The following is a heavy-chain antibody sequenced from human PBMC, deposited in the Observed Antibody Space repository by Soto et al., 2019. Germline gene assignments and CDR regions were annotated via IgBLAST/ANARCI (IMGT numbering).Heavy chain of an antibody. CDR2: IWYDGSNK. J-gene: IGHJ4*02. Sequence: VGSLRLSCAASGFTFSSYGMHWVRQAPGKGLEWVAVIWYDGSNKYYADSVKGRFTISRDNSKNTLYLQMNSLRAEDTAVYYCARGTITIFGVVTPWPVDYWGQGTLVTVSS. V-gene: IGHV3-33*01. D-gene: IGHD3-3*01. CDR1: GFTFSSYG. CDR3: ARGTITIFGVVTPWPVDY.